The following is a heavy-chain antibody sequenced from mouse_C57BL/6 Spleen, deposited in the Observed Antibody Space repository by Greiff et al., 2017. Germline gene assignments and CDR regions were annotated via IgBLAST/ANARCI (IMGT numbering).Heavy chain of an antibody. D-gene: IGHD2-4*01. J-gene: IGHJ1*03. V-gene: IGHV1-82*01. CDR3: AREGDDYYWYFDV. Sequence: QVQLQQSGPELVKPGASVKISCKASGYAFSSSWMNWVKQRPGKGLEWIGRIYPGDGDTNYNGKFKGKATLTADKSSSTAYMQLSSLTSEDSAVYFCAREGDDYYWYFDVWGTGTTVTVSS. CDR2: IYPGDGDT. CDR1: GYAFSSSW.